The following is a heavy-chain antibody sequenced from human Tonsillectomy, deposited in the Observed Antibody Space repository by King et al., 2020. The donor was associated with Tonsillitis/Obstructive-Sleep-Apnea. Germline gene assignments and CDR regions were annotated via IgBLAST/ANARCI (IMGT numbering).Heavy chain of an antibody. CDR3: ARESPTRYCSGGRCYSPFDY. Sequence: VQLVESGGGVVQPGRSLRLSCAASGFTFSSYGMHWVRQAPGKGLEWVAVIWYDGSNEFYADSVRGRFTISRDKSKSTLYLQMNSLRAEDTAVYYCARESPTRYCSGGRCYSPFDYWGQGTLVTVSS. D-gene: IGHD2-15*01. J-gene: IGHJ4*02. CDR2: IWYDGSNE. V-gene: IGHV3-33*01. CDR1: GFTFSSYG.